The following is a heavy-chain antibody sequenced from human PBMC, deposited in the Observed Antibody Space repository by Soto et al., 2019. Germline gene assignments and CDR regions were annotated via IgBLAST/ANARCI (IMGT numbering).Heavy chain of an antibody. D-gene: IGHD2-21*02. V-gene: IGHV1-69*13. CDR3: ARTGDSNIAVVTAYNWFDP. CDR1: GGTFSSYA. CDR2: IIPIFGTA. Sequence: SVKVSCKASGGTFSSYAISWVRQAPGQGLEWMGGIIPIFGTANYAQKFQGRVTITADESTSTAYMELSSLRSEDTAVYYCARTGDSNIAVVTAYNWFDPWGQGTLVTVSS. J-gene: IGHJ5*02.